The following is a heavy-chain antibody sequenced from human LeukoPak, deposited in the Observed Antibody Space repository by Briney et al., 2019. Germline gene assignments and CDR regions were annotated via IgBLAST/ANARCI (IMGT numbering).Heavy chain of an antibody. CDR3: GRYRGNERGIDY. V-gene: IGHV4-38-2*02. D-gene: IGHD5-12*01. CDR1: GYSISSGYY. J-gene: IGHJ4*02. CDR2: IYHSGST. Sequence: SETLSLTCTVSGYSISSGYYWGWIRQPPGKGLEWIGSIYHSGSTYYNPSLKSRVTIPRDTSKNQFSLKLSSVTAADSAVYYCGRYRGNERGIDYWGQGTPVTVSS.